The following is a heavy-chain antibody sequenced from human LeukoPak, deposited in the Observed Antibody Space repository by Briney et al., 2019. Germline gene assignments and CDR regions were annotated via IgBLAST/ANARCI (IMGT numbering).Heavy chain of an antibody. CDR1: GFTFSSYA. CDR2: ISGSGGST. J-gene: IGHJ4*02. CDR3: AKASHIVVVPAIFDY. V-gene: IGHV3-23*01. Sequence: GSLRLSCAASGFTFSSYAMSWVRQAPGKGLEWVSAISGSGGSTYYADSVKGRFTISRDNSKNTLYLQMNSLRAEDTAVYYCAKASHIVVVPAIFDYWGQGTLVTVSS. D-gene: IGHD2-2*01.